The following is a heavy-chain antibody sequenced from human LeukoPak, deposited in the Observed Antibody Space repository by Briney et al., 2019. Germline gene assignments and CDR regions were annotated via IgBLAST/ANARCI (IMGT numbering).Heavy chain of an antibody. J-gene: IGHJ4*02. CDR3: ARGRLGYFDWTNAIAY. V-gene: IGHV3-66*01. CDR1: GFTVTSNY. CDR2: IYSGGSS. D-gene: IGHD3-9*01. Sequence: GGSLRLSCAASGFTVTSNYMNWVRQAQGKGLEWVSVIYSGGSSYNADSVKDRFTISRDNSKNTLFLQMNSLRDEDTAVYYCARGRLGYFDWTNAIAYWGQGTLVTVSS.